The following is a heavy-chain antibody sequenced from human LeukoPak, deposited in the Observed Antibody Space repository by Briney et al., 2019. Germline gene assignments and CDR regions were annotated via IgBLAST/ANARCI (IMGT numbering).Heavy chain of an antibody. CDR3: ASEITVTRLHYYYGMDV. Sequence: GGSLRLSCAASGFTFSSYSMNWVRQAPGKELERVSYISSSSSTIYYADSVKGRFTISRDNAKNSLYRQMNSLRAEDTAVYYCASEITVTRLHYYYGMDVWGQGTTVTVSS. CDR2: ISSSSSTI. D-gene: IGHD4-17*01. V-gene: IGHV3-48*04. J-gene: IGHJ6*02. CDR1: GFTFSSYS.